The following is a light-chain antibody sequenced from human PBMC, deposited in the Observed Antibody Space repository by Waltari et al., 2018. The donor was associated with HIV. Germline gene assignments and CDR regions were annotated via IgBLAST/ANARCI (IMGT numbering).Light chain of an antibody. V-gene: IGKV1-39*01. Sequence: DIEMTQSPSPLSASVGDRVSITCRASQTISNYLNWYQQKPGRAPLVLISGGSFRQGGVPSRFCASVSGTDFTLTISGLQPEDFATYYCQQTYSLPLTFGPGTKLDFK. CDR3: QQTYSLPLT. CDR2: GGS. CDR1: QTISNY. J-gene: IGKJ3*01.